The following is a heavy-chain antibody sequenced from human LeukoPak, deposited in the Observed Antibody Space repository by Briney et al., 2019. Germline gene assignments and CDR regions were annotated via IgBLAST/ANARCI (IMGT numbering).Heavy chain of an antibody. CDR2: IDPNSGGT. Sequence: GSSVKVSCKSSGYTFTGYYMHWVRQGPGQGLEWMGWIDPNSGGTNYAQKFQGRVTMTRDTSISTAYMELSRLRSDDTAVYYCASDQTQIWFGEGLWYFDYWGQGTLVTVSS. CDR3: ASDQTQIWFGEGLWYFDY. V-gene: IGHV1-2*02. J-gene: IGHJ4*02. CDR1: GYTFTGYY. D-gene: IGHD3-10*01.